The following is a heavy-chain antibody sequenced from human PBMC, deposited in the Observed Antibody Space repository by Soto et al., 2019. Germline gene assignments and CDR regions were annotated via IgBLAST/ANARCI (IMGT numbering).Heavy chain of an antibody. D-gene: IGHD4-17*01. CDR2: ISAYNGNT. CDR3: ARVRMTTVTTPYYYYMDV. V-gene: IGHV1-18*01. CDR1: GYTFTSYG. Sequence: ASVKVSCKASGYTFTSYGISWVRQAPGQGLEWMGWISAYNGNTNYAQKLQGRVTMTTDTSTSTAYMELRSLRSDDTAVYYCARVRMTTVTTPYYYYMDVWGKGTTVTVSS. J-gene: IGHJ6*03.